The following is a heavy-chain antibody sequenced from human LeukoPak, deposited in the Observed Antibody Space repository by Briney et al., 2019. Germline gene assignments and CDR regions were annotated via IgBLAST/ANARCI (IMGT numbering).Heavy chain of an antibody. CDR1: GFTLSSYA. Sequence: GGSLRVSCAASGFTLSSYAMSWVRQAPGKGLEWVSAISGGDAITYYADSVKGRFTISRDNSKNTLYLQMNSLRAEDTALYYCVKDAVVVPTGWFDPWGQGTLVTVSS. V-gene: IGHV3-23*01. D-gene: IGHD2-2*01. J-gene: IGHJ5*02. CDR2: ISGGDAIT. CDR3: VKDAVVVPTGWFDP.